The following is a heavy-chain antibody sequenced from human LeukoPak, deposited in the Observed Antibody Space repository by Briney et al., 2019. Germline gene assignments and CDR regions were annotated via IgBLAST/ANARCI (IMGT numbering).Heavy chain of an antibody. V-gene: IGHV3-74*03. CDR2: IKSDGSIT. CDR3: VRGLTVDY. CDR1: GFTFSDYW. D-gene: IGHD3-16*01. J-gene: IGHJ4*02. Sequence: GGSLRLSCAASGFTFSDYWMHWVRQAPGKGLVWVSRIKSDGSITVYADSVKGRFTISRDNAKNTLYLQMNSLRAEDTAVYYCVRGLTVDYWGQGTLVAVSS.